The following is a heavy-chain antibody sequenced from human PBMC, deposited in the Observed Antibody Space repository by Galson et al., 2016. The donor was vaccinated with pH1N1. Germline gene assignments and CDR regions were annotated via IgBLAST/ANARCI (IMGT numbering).Heavy chain of an antibody. CDR1: GYTFTSYG. Sequence: SVKVSCKASGYTFTSYGISWVRQAPGQGLEWMGWISVYNGNTNYAQKLQGRVTMTTDTSTSTAYMELRSLRSDDTAVYYCARDGESMRGIYFNYYYSGMDVWGQGTTVTVSS. J-gene: IGHJ6*02. CDR3: ARDGESMRGIYFNYYYSGMDV. CDR2: ISVYNGNT. D-gene: IGHD1-26*01. V-gene: IGHV1-18*04.